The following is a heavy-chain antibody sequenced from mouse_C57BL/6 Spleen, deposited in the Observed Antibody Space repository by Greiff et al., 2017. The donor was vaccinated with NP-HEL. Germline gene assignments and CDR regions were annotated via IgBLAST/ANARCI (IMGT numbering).Heavy chain of an antibody. Sequence: VKLMESGAELVKPGASVKISCKASGYAFSSYWMNWVKQRPGKGLEWIGQIYPGDGDTNYNGKFKGKATLTADKSSSTAYMQLSSLTSEDSAVYFCARITPSYYFDYWGQGTTLTVSS. CDR2: IYPGDGDT. J-gene: IGHJ2*01. CDR3: ARITPSYYFDY. V-gene: IGHV1-80*01. CDR1: GYAFSSYW. D-gene: IGHD1-1*01.